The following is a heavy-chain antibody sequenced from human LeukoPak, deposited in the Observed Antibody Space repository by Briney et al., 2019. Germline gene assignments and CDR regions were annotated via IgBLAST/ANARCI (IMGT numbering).Heavy chain of an antibody. CDR1: GFTFSSYA. D-gene: IGHD3-10*01. CDR2: ISGSGGST. Sequence: GGSLRLSCAASGFTFSSYAMSWVRQAPGKGLEWVSAISGSGGSTYYADSVKGQFTISRDNSKNTLYLQMNSLRAEDTAVYYCAKIGPFLWFGELFRGGRDWISDYWGQGTLVTVSS. V-gene: IGHV3-23*01. CDR3: AKIGPFLWFGELFRGGRDWISDY. J-gene: IGHJ4*02.